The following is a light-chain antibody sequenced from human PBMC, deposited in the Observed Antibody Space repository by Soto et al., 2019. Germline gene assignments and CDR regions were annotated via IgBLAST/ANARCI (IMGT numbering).Light chain of an antibody. CDR2: DAS. J-gene: IGKJ3*01. CDR1: QDISTW. Sequence: DIQMTQSPSSVSASVGDRVTITCRASQDISTWLAWYQQKPGKAPKLLNYDASSLESGVPARFSGSGFGTDFTLTISSLQPEDFATYYCQQANSFPFTFGPGTKVDIK. CDR3: QQANSFPFT. V-gene: IGKV1-12*01.